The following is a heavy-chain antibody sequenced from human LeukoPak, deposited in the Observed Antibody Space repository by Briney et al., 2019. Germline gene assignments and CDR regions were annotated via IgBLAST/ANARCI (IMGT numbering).Heavy chain of an antibody. CDR2: FLYSGTT. CDR1: GGSVSSSSYY. Sequence: SETLSLTCTVSGGSVSSSSYYWGWIRQSPGKGLEWIGSFLYSGTTYYNPSLKSRVTISVDTSKNQFSLKLSSVTAADTAVYYCASGWANNYWGQGTLVTVSS. CDR3: ASGWANNY. J-gene: IGHJ4*02. D-gene: IGHD1-26*01. V-gene: IGHV4-39*07.